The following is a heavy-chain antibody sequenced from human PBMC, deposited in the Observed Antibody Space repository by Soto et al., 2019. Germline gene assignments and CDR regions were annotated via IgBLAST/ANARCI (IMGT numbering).Heavy chain of an antibody. Sequence: TLSLTCAVSGGSISSYYWSWIRQPPGKGLEWIGYIYYSGSTNYNPSLKSRVTISVDTSKNQFSLKLSSVTAADTAVYYCAGGTVAARFWFDPWGQGTLVTVSS. CDR1: GGSISSYY. CDR2: IYYSGST. J-gene: IGHJ5*02. V-gene: IGHV4-59*01. D-gene: IGHD6-6*01. CDR3: AGGTVAARFWFDP.